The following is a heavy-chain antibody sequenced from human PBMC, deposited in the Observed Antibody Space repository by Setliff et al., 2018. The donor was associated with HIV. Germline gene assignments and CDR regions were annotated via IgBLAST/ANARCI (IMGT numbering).Heavy chain of an antibody. J-gene: IGHJ4*02. V-gene: IGHV3-66*01. CDR3: ARDDVAVRDWYFDY. CDR2: IYSGGST. D-gene: IGHD6-6*01. Sequence: GGSLRLSCAASGFTVSSNYMSWVRQAPGKGLEWVSVIYSGGSTYYADSVKGRFTISRDNSKNTLYLQMNSLRAEDTAVYYCARDDVAVRDWYFDYWGQGTLVTVSS. CDR1: GFTVSSNY.